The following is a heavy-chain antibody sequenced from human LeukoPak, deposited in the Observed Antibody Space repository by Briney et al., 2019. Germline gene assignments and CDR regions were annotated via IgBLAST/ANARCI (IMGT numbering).Heavy chain of an antibody. D-gene: IGHD6-19*01. J-gene: IGHJ4*02. V-gene: IGHV4-4*07. Sequence: SETLSLTCTVSGGSVSSYYWSWIRQPAGKGLEWIGHLYTSGSTNYNPSLKSRVSMSVDTSKNQFSLKLSSVTAADTAVYYCASVAAPKKYSSGWYGYNFDYWGQGTLVTVSS. CDR1: GGSVSSYY. CDR3: ASVAAPKKYSSGWYGYNFDY. CDR2: LYTSGST.